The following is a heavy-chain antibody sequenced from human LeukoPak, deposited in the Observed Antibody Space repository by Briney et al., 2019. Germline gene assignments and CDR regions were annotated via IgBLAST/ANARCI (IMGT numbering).Heavy chain of an antibody. CDR2: INHNGST. D-gene: IGHD4-17*01. Sequence: SETLSLTCAVYGGSFSGYYWSWIRQPPGKGLEWIGEINHNGSTNYNPSLKSRVTISVDTSKNQFSLKLSSVTAADTAVYYCARGDMTTVTPFDYWGQGTLVTVSS. CDR1: GGSFSGYY. CDR3: ARGDMTTVTPFDY. V-gene: IGHV4-34*01. J-gene: IGHJ4*02.